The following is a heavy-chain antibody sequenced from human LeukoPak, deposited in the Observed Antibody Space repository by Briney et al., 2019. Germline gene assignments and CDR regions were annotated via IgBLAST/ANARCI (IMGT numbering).Heavy chain of an antibody. V-gene: IGHV3-48*04. CDR3: AGDHWPGLVDY. CDR1: GFTFSSFG. J-gene: IGHJ4*02. Sequence: PGGSLRPSFAASGFTFSSFGMNWVRKAPGKGLEWVSYISSSSSTIYYADSVKGRFNISRDNAKNSLYLQMNSLRAEDTAVYYCAGDHWPGLVDYWGQGTLVTVSS. CDR2: ISSSSSTI.